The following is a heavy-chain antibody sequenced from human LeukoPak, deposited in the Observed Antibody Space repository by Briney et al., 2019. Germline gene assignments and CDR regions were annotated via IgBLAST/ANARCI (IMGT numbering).Heavy chain of an antibody. V-gene: IGHV4-59*01. D-gene: IGHD3-22*01. CDR1: GGSISSYY. Sequence: SETLSLTCTVSGGSISSYYWSWIRQPPGKGLEWIGYIYYSGSTNYNPSLKSRVTISVDTSKNQFSLKLSSVTAADTAMYYCARGGGLKYYYDSSGYYPFDDWGQGTLVTVSS. CDR2: IYYSGST. J-gene: IGHJ4*02. CDR3: ARGGGLKYYYDSSGYYPFDD.